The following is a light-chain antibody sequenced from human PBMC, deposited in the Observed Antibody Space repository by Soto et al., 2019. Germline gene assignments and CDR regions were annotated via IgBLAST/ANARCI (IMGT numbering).Light chain of an antibody. CDR2: DAS. CDR1: QSVSSIH. CDR3: QQRSNWPPIT. J-gene: IGKJ5*01. V-gene: IGKV3-11*01. Sequence: EIVLTQSPATLSLSPGEGATLSCRAIQSVSSIHLAWYQQKPGQAPRLLIYDASNRATGIPARFSGSGSGTDFTLTISSLEPEDFAVYYCQQRSNWPPITFGQGTRLEIK.